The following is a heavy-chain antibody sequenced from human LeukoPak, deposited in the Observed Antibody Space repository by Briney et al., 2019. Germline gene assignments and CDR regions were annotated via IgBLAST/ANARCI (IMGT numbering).Heavy chain of an antibody. CDR3: ARSNYGDY. Sequence: GGSLRLSCAASGFTFSSYGMHWVRQAPGKGLEWVAVISYDGSNKYYADSVKGRFTISRDDSKNTLYLQMNSLRAEDTAVYYCARSNYGDYWGQGTLVTVSS. CDR2: ISYDGSNK. D-gene: IGHD4-11*01. J-gene: IGHJ4*02. V-gene: IGHV3-30*03. CDR1: GFTFSSYG.